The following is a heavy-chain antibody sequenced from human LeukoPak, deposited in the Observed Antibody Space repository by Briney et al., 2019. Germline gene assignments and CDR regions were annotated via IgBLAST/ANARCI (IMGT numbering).Heavy chain of an antibody. CDR1: GYTFTSYA. D-gene: IGHD6-13*01. CDR3: ARQGGIAAAGDY. J-gene: IGHJ4*02. V-gene: IGHV1-3*01. Sequence: ASVKVSCKASGYTFTSYAMHWVRQAPGQRLEWMGWINAGNGNTKYSQKFQGRVTITRDTAASTAYMELSSLRSEDTAVYYCARQGGIAAAGDYWGQGTLVTVSS. CDR2: INAGNGNT.